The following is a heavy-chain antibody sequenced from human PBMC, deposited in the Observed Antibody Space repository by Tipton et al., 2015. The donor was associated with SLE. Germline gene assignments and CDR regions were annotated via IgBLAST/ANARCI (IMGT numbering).Heavy chain of an antibody. D-gene: IGHD2-21*01. CDR3: VSVLWPSTGHDAFDV. CDR1: GFSFSDYY. J-gene: IGHJ3*01. V-gene: IGHV3-11*04. CDR2: IDGSTTT. Sequence: SLRLSCAASGFSFSDYYMSWIRQAPGKGLEWVSHIDGSTTTYYAGSLKGRFAISRDNAKNSVYLQMNSLRGEDTAVYYCVSVLWPSTGHDAFDVWGQGTMVTVSS.